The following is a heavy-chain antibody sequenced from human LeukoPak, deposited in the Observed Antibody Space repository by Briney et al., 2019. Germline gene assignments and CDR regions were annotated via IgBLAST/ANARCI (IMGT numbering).Heavy chain of an antibody. CDR3: ARGEAMGGWLAFDI. CDR1: GRTFSSYA. D-gene: IGHD5-18*01. Sequence: SVKVSCKVFGRTFSSYAINWVRQAPGQGLEWMGRIIPMLGTVNYAQKFQGRVTIIADKFTSTAYMELSSLRSEDTAVYFCARGEAMGGWLAFDIWGQGTMVTVSS. J-gene: IGHJ3*02. V-gene: IGHV1-69*04. CDR2: IIPMLGTV.